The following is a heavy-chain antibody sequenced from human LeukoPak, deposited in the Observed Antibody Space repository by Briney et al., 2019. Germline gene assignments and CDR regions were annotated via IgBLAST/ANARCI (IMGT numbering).Heavy chain of an antibody. Sequence: PGGSLRLSCAASGFTFSSYAMSWVRQAPGKGVEWVSGISGSGDNTYYAASVKGRFTISRDNSKNTLYVQVNSLGTEDTDAYYCAKGSYYDSSGSFYFDYWGQGTLVTVSS. CDR1: GFTFSSYA. D-gene: IGHD3-22*01. J-gene: IGHJ4*02. CDR3: AKGSYYDSSGSFYFDY. CDR2: ISGSGDNT. V-gene: IGHV3-23*01.